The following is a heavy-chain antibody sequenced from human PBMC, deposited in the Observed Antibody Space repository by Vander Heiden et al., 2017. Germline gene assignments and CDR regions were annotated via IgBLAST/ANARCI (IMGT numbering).Heavy chain of an antibody. V-gene: IGHV3-30*01. CDR3: ARDLDYGDYYYYYGMDV. Sequence: QVQLVESGGGVVQPGRSLRLSCAASGFTFRSYAMHWVRQAPGKGLEWVAVISYDGSNKYYADSVKGRFTISRDNSKNTLYLQMNSLRAEDTAVYYCARDLDYGDYYYYYGMDVWGQGTTVTVSS. D-gene: IGHD4-17*01. CDR1: GFTFRSYA. J-gene: IGHJ6*02. CDR2: ISYDGSNK.